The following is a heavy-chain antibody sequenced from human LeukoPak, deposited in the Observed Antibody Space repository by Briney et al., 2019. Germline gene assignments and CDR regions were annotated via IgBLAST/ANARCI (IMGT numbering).Heavy chain of an antibody. D-gene: IGHD3-16*02. CDR3: ARGARYYDYVWGSYRPGIFDY. Sequence: SETLSLTCTVSGGSISSYYWSWIRQPPGQGLEWIGYIYYSGSTNYNPSLKSRVTISVDTSKNQFSLKLSFVTAADTAVYYCARGARYYDYVWGSYRPGIFDYWGQGTLVTVSS. V-gene: IGHV4-59*01. CDR2: IYYSGST. CDR1: GGSISSYY. J-gene: IGHJ4*02.